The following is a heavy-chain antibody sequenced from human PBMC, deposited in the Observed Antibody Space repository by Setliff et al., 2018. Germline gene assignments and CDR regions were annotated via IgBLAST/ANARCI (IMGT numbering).Heavy chain of an antibody. CDR1: GFTFRNYA. V-gene: IGHV3-23*01. CDR3: AKEERDNNPFRF. CDR2: ISATGGTT. J-gene: IGHJ4*02. Sequence: LRLSCVGSGFTFRNYAMNWVRQAPGKGPEWVSGISATGGTTFYADSVRGRFTISRDNSKNILYLQMNSLRAEDTAIYFCAKEERDNNPFRFWGQGTLVTVSS. D-gene: IGHD1-1*01.